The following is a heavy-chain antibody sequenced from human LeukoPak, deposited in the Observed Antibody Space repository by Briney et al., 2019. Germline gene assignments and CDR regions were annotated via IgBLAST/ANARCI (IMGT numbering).Heavy chain of an antibody. CDR2: ISAGSNN. V-gene: IGHV3-30-3*01. CDR1: GFTFSNYA. D-gene: IGHD3-16*01. Sequence: GDSLRLSCAASGFTFSNYAMHWVPQAPGKGPEWESVISAGSNNHYADSVKGRFNISRENSRNTLYLQINSLRADDTAVYYCARDGGYLTGFFDYWGQGTLVTVSS. CDR3: ARDGGYLTGFFDY. J-gene: IGHJ4*02.